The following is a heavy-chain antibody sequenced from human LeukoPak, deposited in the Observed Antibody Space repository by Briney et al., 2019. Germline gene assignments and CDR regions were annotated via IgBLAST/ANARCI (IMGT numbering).Heavy chain of an antibody. D-gene: IGHD3-10*01. CDR1: GFTFSSYA. Sequence: GGSLRLSCAASGFTFSSYAMSWVRQAPGKGLEWVSAISGSGGSTYYADSVKGRFTISRDNSKNTLYLQMNSPRAEDTAVYYCAKVSMVRGNGWFDPWGTGTLVTVAS. CDR3: AKVSMVRGNGWFDP. J-gene: IGHJ5*02. V-gene: IGHV3-23*01. CDR2: ISGSGGST.